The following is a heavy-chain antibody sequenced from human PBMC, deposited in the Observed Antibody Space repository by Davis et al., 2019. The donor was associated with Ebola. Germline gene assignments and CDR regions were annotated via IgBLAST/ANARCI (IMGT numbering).Heavy chain of an antibody. CDR1: GGTFSSYA. CDR3: ARDPVATPFDY. V-gene: IGHV1-18*01. Sequence: ASVKVSCKASGGTFSSYAISWVRQAPGQGLEWMGWISAYNGNTNYAQKLQGRVTMTTDTSTSTAYMELSSLRSDDTAVYYCARDPVATPFDYWGQGTLVTVSS. J-gene: IGHJ4*02. D-gene: IGHD2-15*01. CDR2: ISAYNGNT.